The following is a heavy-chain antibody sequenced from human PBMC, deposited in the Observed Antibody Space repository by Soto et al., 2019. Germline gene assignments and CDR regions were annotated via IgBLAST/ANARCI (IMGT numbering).Heavy chain of an antibody. D-gene: IGHD3-3*01. J-gene: IGHJ4*02. V-gene: IGHV3-15*01. CDR3: TTDYESVPPDWSGFDY. Sequence: GGSLRLSCAASGFTFSNAWMSWVRQAPGKGLEWVGRIKSKTDGGKTDYAAPVKGRITISRDDSKNTLYLQMNSLKTDDTSVYYCTTDYESVPPDWSGFDYWGQGTLVTVSS. CDR2: IKSKTDGGKT. CDR1: GFTFSNAW.